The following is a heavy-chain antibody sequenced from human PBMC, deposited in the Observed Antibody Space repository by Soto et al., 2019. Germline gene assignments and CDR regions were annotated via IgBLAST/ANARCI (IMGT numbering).Heavy chain of an antibody. V-gene: IGHV1-18*01. D-gene: IGHD6-19*01. CDR1: GYTFISYG. CDR2: INAFNGNT. Sequence: QVQLVQSGAEVKKPGASVKVSCKASGYTFISYGISWVRQAPGQGLEWMGWINAFNGNTNYAKKLQGRVTMTRDTSTSTAYMELRSLRSDDTAVYYCARDPVAGTYFDYWGQGTLVTVSS. J-gene: IGHJ4*02. CDR3: ARDPVAGTYFDY.